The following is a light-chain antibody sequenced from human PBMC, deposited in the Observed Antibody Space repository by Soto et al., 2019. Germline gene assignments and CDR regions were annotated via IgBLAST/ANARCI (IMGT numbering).Light chain of an antibody. V-gene: IGLV1-44*01. CDR3: ATWDASLSGWV. CDR2: DSN. CDR1: TSNIGGNP. Sequence: QSVLTQSPSASGTPGQRVTISCSGGTSNIGGNPVDWYPQFPGTAPKLLIYDSNQRPSGVPDRFSGSKSGTSASLAIRGLQPEDEADYYCATWDASLSGWVFGGGTKLTVL. J-gene: IGLJ3*02.